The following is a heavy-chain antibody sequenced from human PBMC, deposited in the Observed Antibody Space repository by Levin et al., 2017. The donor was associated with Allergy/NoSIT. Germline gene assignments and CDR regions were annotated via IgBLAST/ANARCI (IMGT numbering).Heavy chain of an antibody. CDR1: GFTFSSYA. J-gene: IGHJ4*02. CDR3: AKAHSGTYRYYFDY. CDR2: ISDSGGNT. D-gene: IGHD1-26*01. V-gene: IGHV3-23*01. Sequence: GGSLRLSCAASGFTFSSYAMSWVRQAPGKGLEWVSAISDSGGNTYYADSVKGRFTISRDNSKNTLYLQMNSLRAEDTAVYYCAKAHSGTYRYYFDYWGQGTLVTVSS.